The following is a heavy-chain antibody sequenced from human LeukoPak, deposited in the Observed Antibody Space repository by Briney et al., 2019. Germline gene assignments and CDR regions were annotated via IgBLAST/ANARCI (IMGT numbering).Heavy chain of an antibody. J-gene: IGHJ4*02. CDR2: IDHSGST. CDR3: AGNIAARLDY. D-gene: IGHD6-6*01. CDR1: GGSFSGYH. V-gene: IGHV4-34*01. Sequence: SETLSLTCAVYGGSFSGYHWSWIRQPPGKGLEWIGEIDHSGSTNYNPSLKSRVTISVDTSKDQFSLKLSSVTAADTAVYYCAGNIAARLDYWGQGTLVTVSS.